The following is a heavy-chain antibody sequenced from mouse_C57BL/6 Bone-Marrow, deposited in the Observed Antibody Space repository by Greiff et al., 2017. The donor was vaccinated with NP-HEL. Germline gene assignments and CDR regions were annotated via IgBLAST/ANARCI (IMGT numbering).Heavy chain of an antibody. CDR3: ARLAVVEGY. D-gene: IGHD1-1*01. CDR2: INPSSGYT. CDR1: GYTFTSYW. V-gene: IGHV1-7*01. J-gene: IGHJ2*01. Sequence: QVQLKESGAELAKPGASVKLSCKASGYTFTSYWMHWVKQRPGQGLEWIGYINPSSGYTKYNQKFKDKATLTAAKSSSTAYMQLSSLTYEDSAVYYCARLAVVEGYWGQGTTLTVSS.